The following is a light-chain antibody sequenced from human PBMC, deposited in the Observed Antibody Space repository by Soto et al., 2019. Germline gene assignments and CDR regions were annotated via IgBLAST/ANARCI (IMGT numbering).Light chain of an antibody. V-gene: IGLV3-1*01. Sequence: SYELTQPPSVSVSPGQTASITCSGDNLGNKYACWYQQKPGQSPVLVIYQDNKRPSGIPARFSGSNSGNTATLTISGTQAMDEGDYYCQAWDSSSVVFGGGTKVTVL. CDR1: NLGNKY. CDR2: QDN. CDR3: QAWDSSSVV. J-gene: IGLJ2*01.